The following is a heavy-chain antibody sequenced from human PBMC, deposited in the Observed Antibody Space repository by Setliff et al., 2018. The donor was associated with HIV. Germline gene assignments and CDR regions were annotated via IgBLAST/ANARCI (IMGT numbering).Heavy chain of an antibody. CDR3: ARSTVGAGTSFP. CDR1: GDSINTHY. Sequence: SETLSLTCTVSGDSINTHYWSWVRQAPGKGLEWIGCISHSGNTNFNPSLNSRVTISVDTSKNQFSLRLTSVTAADTAIYYCARSTVGAGTSFPWGRGILVTVSS. CDR2: ISHSGNT. D-gene: IGHD1-26*01. V-gene: IGHV4-59*11. J-gene: IGHJ5*02.